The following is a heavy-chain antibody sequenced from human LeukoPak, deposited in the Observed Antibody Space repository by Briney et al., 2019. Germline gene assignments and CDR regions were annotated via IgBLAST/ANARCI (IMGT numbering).Heavy chain of an antibody. V-gene: IGHV3-30*01. CDR2: ISYDGSNK. CDR3: ARPVRGTMIVGSGELDY. CDR1: GFTFSSYA. Sequence: GGSLRLSCAASGFTFSSYAMHWVRQAPGKGLEWVAVISYDGSNKYYADSVKGRFTISRDNSKNTLYLQMNSLRAEDTAVYYCARPVRGTMIVGSGELDYWGQGTLVTVSS. D-gene: IGHD3-22*01. J-gene: IGHJ4*02.